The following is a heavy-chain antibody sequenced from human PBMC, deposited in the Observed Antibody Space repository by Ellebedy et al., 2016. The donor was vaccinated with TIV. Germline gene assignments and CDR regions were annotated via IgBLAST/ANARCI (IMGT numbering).Heavy chain of an antibody. CDR2: IFGGCTT. CDR1: GFTVGTNY. J-gene: IGHJ4*02. D-gene: IGHD3-10*01. CDR3: ARDGGLGELLEGYFDS. Sequence: GESLKISCAASGFTVGTNYMNWIRQAPGKGLEWVSLIFGGCTTYYADSVKGRFTMSSDTSTNMVFLQINSLRAEDTAVYYCARDGGLGELLEGYFDSWGQGTLVTVSS. V-gene: IGHV3-66*01.